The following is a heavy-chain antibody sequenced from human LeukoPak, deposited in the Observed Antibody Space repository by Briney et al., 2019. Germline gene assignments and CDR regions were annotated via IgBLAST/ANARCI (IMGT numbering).Heavy chain of an antibody. D-gene: IGHD3-10*01. J-gene: IGHJ4*02. CDR3: AKSLSGGGYYFEY. V-gene: IGHV3-23*01. CDR1: GFTFSNYA. Sequence: GALRLSCAASGFTFSNYAMTWVRQAPGKGLEWVSGISDSGGSTYYADSVKGRFTISRDNSKNTLYLQMNSLRAEDTAVYYCAKSLSGGGYYFEYWGQGTLVTVSS. CDR2: ISDSGGST.